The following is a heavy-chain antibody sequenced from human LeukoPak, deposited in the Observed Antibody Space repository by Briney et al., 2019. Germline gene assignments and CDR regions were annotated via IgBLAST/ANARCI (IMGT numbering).Heavy chain of an antibody. CDR3: AKGGGDAFDI. J-gene: IGHJ3*02. CDR1: GFPFDDYA. CDR2: ISWNSGSI. D-gene: IGHD1-26*01. Sequence: GGSLRLSCADSGFPFDDYAMHWVRQAPGKGLEWVSGISWNSGSIGYADSVKGRFTISRDNAKNSLYLQMNSLRAEDMALYYCAKGGGDAFDIWGQGTMVTVSS. V-gene: IGHV3-9*03.